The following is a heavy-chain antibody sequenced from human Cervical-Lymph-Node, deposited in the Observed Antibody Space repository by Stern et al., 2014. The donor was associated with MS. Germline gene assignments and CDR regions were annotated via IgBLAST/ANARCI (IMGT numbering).Heavy chain of an antibody. CDR2: IYPGDSDT. D-gene: IGHD4-17*01. J-gene: IGHJ4*02. CDR1: GYSFTANW. Sequence: EVQLVESGAEVKKPGESLKISCKGSGYSFTANWIAWVRKMPGKGLEWMGIIYPGDSDTRSSPSFQGQVTISADKSISTAYLQWSSLKASDTAMYYCARDYGDYAFDYWGQGTLVTVSS. V-gene: IGHV5-51*01. CDR3: ARDYGDYAFDY.